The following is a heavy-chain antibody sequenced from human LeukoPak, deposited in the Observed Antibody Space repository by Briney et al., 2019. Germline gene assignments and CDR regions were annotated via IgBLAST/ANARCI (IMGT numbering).Heavy chain of an antibody. V-gene: IGHV3-23*01. Sequence: GSLRLSCAASGFTFSSYAMTCVRQAPGKGLEWVSGISGSGGSTCYADSVKGRFTISRDNSKNTLYVQMNSLRAEDTAVYYCAKSDYYDSSGYYYGSDYWGQGTLVTVSS. CDR1: GFTFSSYA. CDR2: ISGSGGST. CDR3: AKSDYYDSSGYYYGSDY. J-gene: IGHJ4*02. D-gene: IGHD3-22*01.